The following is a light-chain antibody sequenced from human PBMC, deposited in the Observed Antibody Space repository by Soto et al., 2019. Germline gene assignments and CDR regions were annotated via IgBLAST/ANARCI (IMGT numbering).Light chain of an antibody. CDR1: QTVSSN. V-gene: IGKV3-15*01. CDR3: QQYNVGPPWT. CDR2: GAS. J-gene: IGKJ1*01. Sequence: EVVHTQSAATLSGSKRVRATLSCSSSQTVSSNLAWYQQKLGQAPRLLIYGASTRATGVPARFSGSGSGTEFTLTISSLQSEDFAVYYCQQYNVGPPWTFGQGTKVDIK.